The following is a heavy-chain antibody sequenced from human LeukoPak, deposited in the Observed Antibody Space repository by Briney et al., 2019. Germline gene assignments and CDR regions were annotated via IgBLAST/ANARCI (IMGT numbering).Heavy chain of an antibody. CDR3: ARGGFGLVDY. Sequence: GGSLRLSCAASGFTFSSYSMNWVRQAPGKGVEWVSSISSSSSYIYYADSVKGRFTISRDNAKNSLYLQMNSLRAEDTAVYYCARGGFGLVDYWGQGTLVTVSS. J-gene: IGHJ4*02. CDR2: ISSSSSYI. CDR1: GFTFSSYS. D-gene: IGHD3-10*01. V-gene: IGHV3-21*01.